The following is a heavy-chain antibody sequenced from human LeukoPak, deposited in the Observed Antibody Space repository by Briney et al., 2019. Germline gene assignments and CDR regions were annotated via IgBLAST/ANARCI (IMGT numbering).Heavy chain of an antibody. CDR2: IDPSDSYT. Sequence: GESLRISCKGSGYSFTSYWITWVRRMPGKGLEWMGRIDPSDSYTNYSPSFQGHVTISVDKSISTAYLQWSSLQASDTAMYYCARPSTLVRGFAPYGMDVWGQGTTVTVSS. V-gene: IGHV5-10-1*01. CDR3: ARPSTLVRGFAPYGMDV. CDR1: GYSFTSYW. D-gene: IGHD3-10*01. J-gene: IGHJ6*02.